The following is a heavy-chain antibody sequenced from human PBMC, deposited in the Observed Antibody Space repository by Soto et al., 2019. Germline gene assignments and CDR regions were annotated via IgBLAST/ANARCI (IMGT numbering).Heavy chain of an antibody. J-gene: IGHJ5*02. CDR2: INHSGST. V-gene: IGHV4-34*01. Sequence: QVQLQQWGAGLLKPSETLSLTCAVYGGSFSGYYWSWIRQPPGKGLEWIGEINHSGSTNYNPSLKSRVTIAVDTSKNQLSLELSSVAAADTAVYYCAGGVWGVRGVDTDPWGQGTLVTVSS. D-gene: IGHD3-10*01. CDR3: AGGVWGVRGVDTDP. CDR1: GGSFSGYY.